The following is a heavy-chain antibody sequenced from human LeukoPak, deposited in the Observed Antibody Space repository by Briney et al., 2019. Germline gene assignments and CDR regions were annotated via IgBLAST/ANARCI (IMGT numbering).Heavy chain of an antibody. D-gene: IGHD6-13*01. CDR2: ISGSGGNT. J-gene: IGHJ6*02. V-gene: IGHV3-23*01. CDR1: GFTFSNYA. CDR3: AKGAAAGDPRYYFYGMDV. Sequence: GGSLRLSCAASGFTFSNYAMTWVRQAPGKGLEWVSGISGSGGNTYYADPVKGRFTISRDNSKNTLYLQMNSLRAEDTAVYYCAKGAAAGDPRYYFYGMDVWGQGTTVTVSS.